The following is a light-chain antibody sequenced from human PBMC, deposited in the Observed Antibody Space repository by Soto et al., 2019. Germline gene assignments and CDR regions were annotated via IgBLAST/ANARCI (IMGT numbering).Light chain of an antibody. V-gene: IGLV2-14*03. CDR3: SSYTSSRTYV. J-gene: IGLJ1*01. Sequence: QSALTQPASVSGSPGQSITISCTGTSSDVGGYNYVTWYQQHPGTAPKLMIYDVSDRPSGVSNRFSGSKSGNTASLTISGLQAEDGADYYCSSYTSSRTYVFGTGTKVTVL. CDR2: DVS. CDR1: SSDVGGYNY.